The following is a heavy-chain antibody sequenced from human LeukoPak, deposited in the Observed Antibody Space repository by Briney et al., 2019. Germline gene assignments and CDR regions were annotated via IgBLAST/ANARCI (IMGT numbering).Heavy chain of an antibody. CDR2: VYYSGST. CDR3: ARHPGGVVGASFYYGMDV. D-gene: IGHD2-15*01. CDR1: GGSISSYY. Sequence: PSETLSLTCTVSGGSISSYYWSWIRQPPGKGLEWIGYVYYSGSTNYNPSLQGRVTISVDTSKNQFSLKLSSVTAADTAMYYCARHPGGVVGASFYYGMDVWGQGTTVTVSS. J-gene: IGHJ6*02. V-gene: IGHV4-59*08.